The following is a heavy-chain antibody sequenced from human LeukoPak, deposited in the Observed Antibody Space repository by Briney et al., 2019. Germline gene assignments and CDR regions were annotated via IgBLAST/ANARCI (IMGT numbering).Heavy chain of an antibody. CDR1: GFRFSDAL. D-gene: IGHD2-8*02. V-gene: IGHV3-15*01. CDR2: IKGNSGGETT. J-gene: IGHJ4*02. CDR3: DKDVPLTGGRSLLY. Sequence: GGSLRLSCAAFGFRFSDALMTWVRQAAWEGLEWVGLIKGNSGGETTHYGAPVNARFNLWRDGSRYTLYLQMNSLQTEDTALYYCDKDVPLTGGRSLLYWGQGTLVSVSS.